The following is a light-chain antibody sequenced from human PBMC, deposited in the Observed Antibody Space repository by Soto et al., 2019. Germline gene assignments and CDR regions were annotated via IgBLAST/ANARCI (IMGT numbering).Light chain of an antibody. CDR2: DAS. CDR1: QSISSW. V-gene: IGKV1-5*01. Sequence: DIQMTQSPSTLSASVGDRVTISCRASQSISSWFAWYQQKPGNAPPLLLYDASRVASRVPSMIGGSGCGKVFTLTSSIVQHDDSASYYYQQDNSHCTFGQGTKLEIK. J-gene: IGKJ2*02. CDR3: QQDNSHCT.